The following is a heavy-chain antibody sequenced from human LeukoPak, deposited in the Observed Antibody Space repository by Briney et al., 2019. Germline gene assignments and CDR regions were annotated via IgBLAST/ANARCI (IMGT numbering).Heavy chain of an antibody. CDR1: GYSISSSYY. D-gene: IGHD4-17*01. CDR3: ARAGYGDSDFDY. J-gene: IGHJ4*02. Sequence: RSETLSLTCTVSGYSISSSYYWGWIRQPPGKGLEWIGSIYHSGNTYYNPSLKSRVTISVDTSKNQFSLKLSSVTAADTAVYYCARAGYGDSDFDYWGQGTLVTVSS. CDR2: IYHSGNT. V-gene: IGHV4-38-2*02.